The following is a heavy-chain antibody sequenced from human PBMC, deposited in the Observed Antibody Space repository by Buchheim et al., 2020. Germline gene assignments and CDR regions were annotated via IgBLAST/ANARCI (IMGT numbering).Heavy chain of an antibody. V-gene: IGHV4-31*03. Sequence: QVQLQESGPGLVKPSQTLSLTCTVSGGSISSGGYYWSWIRQHPGKGLEWIGYIYYSGSTYYNPPLKCRVTISVDTSKNQFSQELSAVTAADTAVYYCARSQSARWTLDYYYYGMDVWGQGAT. CDR1: GGSISSGGYY. J-gene: IGHJ6*02. CDR2: IYYSGST. D-gene: IGHD3/OR15-3a*01. CDR3: ARSQSARWTLDYYYYGMDV.